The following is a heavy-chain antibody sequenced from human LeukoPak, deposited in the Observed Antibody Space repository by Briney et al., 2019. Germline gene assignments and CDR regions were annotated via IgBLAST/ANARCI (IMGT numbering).Heavy chain of an antibody. V-gene: IGHV3-7*01. CDR1: GFTFSNYW. CDR2: INQDGSEE. J-gene: IGHJ4*02. CDR3: VRYGGVSGYDLLDY. D-gene: IGHD5-12*01. Sequence: GGSLRLSCAASGFTFSNYWMTWVRQAPGKGLEWVAHINQDGSEEHYMDSVKARFTMSRDNAKNSLSLQMNSLRAEDTAVYYCVRYGGVSGYDLLDYWGQRTLVTVSS.